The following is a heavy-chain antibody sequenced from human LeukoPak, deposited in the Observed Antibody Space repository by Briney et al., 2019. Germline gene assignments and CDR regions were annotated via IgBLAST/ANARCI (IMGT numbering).Heavy chain of an antibody. V-gene: IGHV1-69*01. J-gene: IGHJ6*03. D-gene: IGHD3-3*01. CDR2: IIPIFGTA. Sequence: ASVKVSCKASGGTFSSYAISWVRQAPGQGLEWMGGIIPIFGTANYAQKFQGRVTITADESTSTAYMELSSLRSEDTAVYYCARCVLQFSYHYYYYMDVWGKGTTVTVSS. CDR3: ARCVLQFSYHYYYYMDV. CDR1: GGTFSSYA.